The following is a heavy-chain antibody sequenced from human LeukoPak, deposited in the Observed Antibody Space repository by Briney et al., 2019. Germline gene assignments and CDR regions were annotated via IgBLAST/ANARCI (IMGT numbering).Heavy chain of an antibody. Sequence: GSSVTVSCKASGYTFTDYYMHWVRQTPGQGLAWMGWINPNSGGTNYAQKFQGRVTMTRDTSISTAYMELSRLRSDDTAVYYCAREDCSSTSCYWFDYWGQGTLVTVSS. CDR2: INPNSGGT. V-gene: IGHV1-2*02. D-gene: IGHD2-2*01. CDR1: GYTFTDYY. CDR3: AREDCSSTSCYWFDY. J-gene: IGHJ4*02.